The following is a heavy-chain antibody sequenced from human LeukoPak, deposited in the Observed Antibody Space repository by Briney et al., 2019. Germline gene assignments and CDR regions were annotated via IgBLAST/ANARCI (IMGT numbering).Heavy chain of an antibody. CDR2: ISGSGGST. V-gene: IGHV3-23*01. Sequence: PGGSLRLSCAASGSTFSSYAMSWVRQAPGKGLEWVSAISGSGGSTYYADSVKGRFTISRDNSKNTLYLQMNSLRAEDTAVYYCAKNERSSSWYLWAPHFDYWGQGTLVTVSS. CDR3: AKNERSSSWYLWAPHFDY. D-gene: IGHD6-13*01. J-gene: IGHJ4*02. CDR1: GSTFSSYA.